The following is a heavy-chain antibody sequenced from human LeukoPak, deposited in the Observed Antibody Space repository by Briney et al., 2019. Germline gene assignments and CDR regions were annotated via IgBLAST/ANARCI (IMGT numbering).Heavy chain of an antibody. V-gene: IGHV3-33*06. D-gene: IGHD2-2*01. Sequence: GRALRLSCEAAGFAFKTYSMHWVRQAPGKGLEWVAAIWPDGSNEYYANSVKGRFFISRDNSKNTLYLQMNSLRAEDTAVYYCAKLPHKVPAARRDEYFQHWGQGTLVTVSS. CDR3: AKLPHKVPAARRDEYFQH. J-gene: IGHJ1*01. CDR1: GFAFKTYS. CDR2: IWPDGSNE.